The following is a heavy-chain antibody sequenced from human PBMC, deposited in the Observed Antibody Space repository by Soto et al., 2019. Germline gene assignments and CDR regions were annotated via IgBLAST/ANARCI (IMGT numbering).Heavy chain of an antibody. CDR1: VGTFRNYA. J-gene: IGHJ4*02. Sequence: VQLVQSGAEVKKPGSSVKFSCKTSVGTFRNYAINWVRQAPGQGLEWMGGSVPMVGTANYAQKFKGRVTITADESTSTGYMEVRSLRTEDTAVYYCARGTGSHVDYWGQGTLVTVSS. D-gene: IGHD3-9*01. CDR3: ARGTGSHVDY. CDR2: SVPMVGTA. V-gene: IGHV1-69*01.